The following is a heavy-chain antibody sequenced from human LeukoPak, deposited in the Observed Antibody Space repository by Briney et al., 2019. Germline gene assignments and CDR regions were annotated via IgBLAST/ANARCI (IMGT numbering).Heavy chain of an antibody. CDR3: ARELISTTWRGNRSYFDL. CDR2: IWYDGSNK. D-gene: IGHD1-1*01. V-gene: IGHV3-33*01. J-gene: IGHJ2*01. CDR1: GFTFSSYG. Sequence: PGGSLRLSCTTSGFTFSSYGMHWVRQAPGKGLEWVAVIWYDGSNKYYADSVKGRFTISRDNSKNTLYLQMNSPRVEDTAVYYCARELISTTWRGNRSYFDLWGRGTLVTVSS.